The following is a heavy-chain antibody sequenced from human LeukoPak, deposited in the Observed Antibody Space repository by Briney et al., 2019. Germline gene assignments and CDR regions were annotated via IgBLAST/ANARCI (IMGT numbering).Heavy chain of an antibody. V-gene: IGHV3-48*01. CDR2: ISSSSSTI. D-gene: IGHD3-22*01. Sequence: PGGSLRLSCAASGFTFSSYWMTWVRQAPGKGLEWVSYISSSSSTIYYADSVKGRFTISRDNAKNSLYLQMNSLRAEDTAVYYCTRDRSPGITMIRPPFDYWGQGTLVTVSS. J-gene: IGHJ4*02. CDR3: TRDRSPGITMIRPPFDY. CDR1: GFTFSSYW.